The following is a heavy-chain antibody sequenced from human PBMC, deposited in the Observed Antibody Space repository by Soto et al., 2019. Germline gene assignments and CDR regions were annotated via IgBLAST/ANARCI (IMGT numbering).Heavy chain of an antibody. CDR3: ASAVVPAAISFYYYMDV. V-gene: IGHV3-23*01. CDR1: GFTFSGYA. D-gene: IGHD2-2*02. Sequence: GGSLRLSCAASGFTFSGYAMSWVRQAPGKGLEWVSAISGSGGSTYYADSVKGRFTISRDNSKNTLYLQMNSLRAEDTAVYYCASAVVPAAISFYYYMDVWGKGTTVTVSS. J-gene: IGHJ6*03. CDR2: ISGSGGST.